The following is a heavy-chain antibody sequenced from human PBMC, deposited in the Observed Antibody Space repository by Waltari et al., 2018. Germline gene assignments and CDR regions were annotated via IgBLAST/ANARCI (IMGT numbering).Heavy chain of an antibody. CDR2: IRYDGSNK. CDR3: AKEGAYYYDSSGYYFDY. CDR1: GFTFSSYG. J-gene: IGHJ4*02. V-gene: IGHV3-30*02. Sequence: QVQLVESGGGVVQPGGSLRLSCAASGFTFSSYGMHWVRQAPGKGLEWVAFIRYDGSNKYYADSVKGRFTISRDNSKNTLYLQMNSLRAEDTAVYYCAKEGAYYYDSSGYYFDYWGQGTLVTVSS. D-gene: IGHD3-22*01.